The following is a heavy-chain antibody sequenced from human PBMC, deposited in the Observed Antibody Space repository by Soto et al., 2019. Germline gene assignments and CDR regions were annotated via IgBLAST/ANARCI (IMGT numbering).Heavy chain of an antibody. CDR3: ARDKGLDIVVVPAANFDY. CDR1: GYTFTSYG. J-gene: IGHJ4*02. Sequence: QVQLVQSGAEVKKPGASVKVSCKASGYTFTSYGISWVRQAPGQGLEWMGWISAYNGNTNYAQKLQGRVTMTTDTATSTAYMELRSLRSDDTAVYYCARDKGLDIVVVPAANFDYWGQGTLVTVSS. CDR2: ISAYNGNT. D-gene: IGHD2-2*03. V-gene: IGHV1-18*01.